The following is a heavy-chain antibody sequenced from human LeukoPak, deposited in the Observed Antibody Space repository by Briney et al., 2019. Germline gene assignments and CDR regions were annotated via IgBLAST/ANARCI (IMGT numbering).Heavy chain of an antibody. CDR3: TRIAAVGTHFDY. D-gene: IGHD6-13*01. CDR1: GFTFSDHY. Sequence: GGSLRLSCAATGFTFSDHYIDWVRQAPGKGLEWVGRSRNKANSYTTSYAASVKGRFTISRDDSKNSLYLQMNSLKTEDTAVYYCTRIAAVGTHFDYWGQGTLVTVSS. CDR2: SRNKANSYTT. V-gene: IGHV3-72*01. J-gene: IGHJ4*02.